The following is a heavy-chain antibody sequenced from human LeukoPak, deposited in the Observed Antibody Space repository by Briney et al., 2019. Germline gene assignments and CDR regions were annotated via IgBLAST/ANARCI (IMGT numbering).Heavy chain of an antibody. CDR2: INPSGGST. CDR1: GYTFTSYY. D-gene: IGHD6-25*01. J-gene: IGHJ4*02. CDR3: ARGGSGVEEGYYFDY. Sequence: ASVKVSCKASGYTFTSYYMHWVRQAPGQGLEWMGIINPSGGSTSYAQKFQGRVTMTRDTSTSTVYMELSSLRSEDTAVYYCARGGSGVEEGYYFDYWGQGTLVTVSS. V-gene: IGHV1-46*01.